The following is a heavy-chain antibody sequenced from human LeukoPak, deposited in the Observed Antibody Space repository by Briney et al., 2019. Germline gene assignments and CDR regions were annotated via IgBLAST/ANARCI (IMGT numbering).Heavy chain of an antibody. D-gene: IGHD1-14*01. V-gene: IGHV3-72*01. J-gene: IGHJ4*02. CDR3: ARPIRTTGQEGGY. Sequence: PGGSLRLSCAASGFTFSDHYMDWVRQAPGKGLEWVGRTRNKANSYATEYAASVKGRFTISRDDSENSLYLQMNSLKTEDTAVYYCARPIRTTGQEGGYWGQGTLVTVSS. CDR1: GFTFSDHY. CDR2: TRNKANSYAT.